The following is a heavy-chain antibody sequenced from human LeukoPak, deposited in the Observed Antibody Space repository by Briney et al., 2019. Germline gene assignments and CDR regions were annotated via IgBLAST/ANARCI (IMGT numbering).Heavy chain of an antibody. CDR1: GYTFAAYY. V-gene: IGHV1-2*02. CDR2: INPNTGDT. Sequence: AASVKVSCKASGYTFAAYYIHWVRQAPGQGLEWMGWINPNTGDTNHAQKFQGRVTVTRDRSITTAYMELSRLRSDDTAVYYCARGFGMDVWGQGTTVIVSS. CDR3: ARGFGMDV. J-gene: IGHJ6*02.